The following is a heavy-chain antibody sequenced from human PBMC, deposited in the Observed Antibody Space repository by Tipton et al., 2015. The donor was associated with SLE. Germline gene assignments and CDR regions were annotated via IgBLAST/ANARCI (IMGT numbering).Heavy chain of an antibody. Sequence: TLSLTCTVSGGSISSSHYWSWIRQPPGKGLEWIGYMYYSGSTNYNPSLKSRVTILIDTSQNQFSLQLSSVTAADTAVYYCAREDYYESRGSFGYWGQGALVTVSS. V-gene: IGHV4-59*11. CDR1: GGSISSSHY. CDR2: MYYSGST. CDR3: AREDYYESRGSFGY. J-gene: IGHJ4*02. D-gene: IGHD3-22*01.